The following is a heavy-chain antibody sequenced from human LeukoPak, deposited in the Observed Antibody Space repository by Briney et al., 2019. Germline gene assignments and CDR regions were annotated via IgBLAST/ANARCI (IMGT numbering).Heavy chain of an antibody. D-gene: IGHD1-1*01. CDR1: GGSISSSSYY. V-gene: IGHV4-39*07. J-gene: IGHJ5*02. CDR3: ARLAPYNWNDQYYYGPRGLGNWFDP. CDR2: IYYSGST. Sequence: SETLSLTCTVSGGSISSSSYYWGWIRQPPGKGLEWIGSIYYSGSTNYNPSLKSRVTISVDTSKNQFSLKLSSVTAADTAVYYCARLAPYNWNDQYYYGPRGLGNWFDPWGQGTLVTVSS.